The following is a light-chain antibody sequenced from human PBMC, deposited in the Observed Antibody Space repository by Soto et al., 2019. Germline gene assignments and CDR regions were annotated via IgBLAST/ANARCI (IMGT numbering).Light chain of an antibody. V-gene: IGKV1-39*01. CDR3: QQSYSTPPT. J-gene: IGKJ1*01. Sequence: DIQKTQSPSSLSASVGDRVTITCRASQSISNYLNWYQQKPGKAPKLLIYAASSLQSGVPSRFSGSGSGTDFTLTISSLQPEDFATYYCQQSYSTPPTFGQGTKVEIK. CDR2: AAS. CDR1: QSISNY.